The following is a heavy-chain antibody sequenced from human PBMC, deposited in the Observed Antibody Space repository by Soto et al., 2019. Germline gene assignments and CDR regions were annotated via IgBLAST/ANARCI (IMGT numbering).Heavy chain of an antibody. J-gene: IGHJ3*02. CDR1: GYTFTSYG. Sequence: ASVKVSCKASGYTFTSYGISWVRQAPGQGLEWIGWISAYNGNTNYAQKIQGRVTMTTDTSTSTAYIELRSLISDDTAVCYCASSWLPYDAFDIWGQGTMVTVSS. CDR3: ASSWLPYDAFDI. CDR2: ISAYNGNT. V-gene: IGHV1-18*01. D-gene: IGHD2-2*02.